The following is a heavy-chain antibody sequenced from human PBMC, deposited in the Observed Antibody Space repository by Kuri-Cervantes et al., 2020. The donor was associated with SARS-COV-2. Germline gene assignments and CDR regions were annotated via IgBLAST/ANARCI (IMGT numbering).Heavy chain of an antibody. Sequence: ESLKISCAVYGGSFSGYYWGWIRQPPGKGLEWIGSICYSGSTYYNPSLKSRVTISVDTSKNQFSLKLSSVTAADTAVYYCARHPPEYYSLYYFDYWGQGTLVTVSS. CDR3: ARHPPEYYSLYYFDY. CDR2: ICYSGST. CDR1: GGSFSGYY. D-gene: IGHD3-10*01. J-gene: IGHJ4*02. V-gene: IGHV4-39*01.